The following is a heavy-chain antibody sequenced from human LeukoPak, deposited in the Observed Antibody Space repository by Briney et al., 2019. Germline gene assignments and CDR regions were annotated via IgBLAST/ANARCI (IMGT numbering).Heavy chain of an antibody. V-gene: IGHV3-21*01. Sequence: GGSLRLSCAASGFTFSSYSMNWVRQAPGKGLEWVSSISSSSSYIYYADSVKGRFTISRDNAKNSLYLQMNSLRAEDTAVYYCARETYYDILTGISGGMDVWGKGTTVTVSS. J-gene: IGHJ6*04. CDR2: ISSSSSYI. CDR3: ARETYYDILTGISGGMDV. D-gene: IGHD3-9*01. CDR1: GFTFSSYS.